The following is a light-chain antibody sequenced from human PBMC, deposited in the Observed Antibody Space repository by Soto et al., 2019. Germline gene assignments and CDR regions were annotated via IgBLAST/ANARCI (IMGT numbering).Light chain of an antibody. CDR2: AXS. V-gene: IGKV1-39*01. J-gene: IGKJ5*01. CDR3: QQTYDTTST. Sequence: IHVAQSPSSLSASMGDRVTLTXRTSQAINVYLNWYQQAPGXAPNXXXYAXSILQRGVPPRLSGSGVGTYFTLPINGLQPEDLTAYYCQQTYDTTSTFGQGTRLEI. CDR1: QAINVY.